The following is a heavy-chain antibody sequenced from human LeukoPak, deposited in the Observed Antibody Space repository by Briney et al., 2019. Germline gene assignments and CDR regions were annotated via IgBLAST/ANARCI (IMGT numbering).Heavy chain of an antibody. CDR2: ISYDGSNK. Sequence: GGSLRLSCAASGFTFSSYTMHWVRQAPGKGLEWVAVISYDGSNKYYADSVKGRFTISRDNSKNTLYLQMNSLRAEDTAVYYCARDGSDAFDIWGQGTMVTVSS. CDR3: ARDGSDAFDI. J-gene: IGHJ3*02. CDR1: GFTFSSYT. V-gene: IGHV3-30*04.